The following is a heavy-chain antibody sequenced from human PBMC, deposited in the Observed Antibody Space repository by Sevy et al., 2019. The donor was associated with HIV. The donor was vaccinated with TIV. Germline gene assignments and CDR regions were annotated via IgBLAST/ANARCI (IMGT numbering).Heavy chain of an antibody. J-gene: IGHJ4*01. Sequence: GGSLRLSCAASGFTFSSYSMNWVRQAPGKGLEWVSYISSSSSTIYYADSVKGRFTISRDNAKNSLYLQMNSLRAEDTAVYYCATDRAGRWLQLRWCFDNWGQGTLVTVSS. CDR3: ATDRAGRWLQLRWCFDN. D-gene: IGHD5-12*01. CDR1: GFTFSSYS. V-gene: IGHV3-48*01. CDR2: ISSSSSTI.